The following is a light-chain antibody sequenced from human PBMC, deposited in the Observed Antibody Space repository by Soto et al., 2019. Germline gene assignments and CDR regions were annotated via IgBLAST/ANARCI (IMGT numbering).Light chain of an antibody. V-gene: IGKV3D-7*01. CDR2: GAC. J-gene: IGKJ2*01. CDR3: QHDYKVPVT. Sequence: PGERVTLSCRASQSVSSSYLTWCHQKHGQAPRLLIYGACTRATSIPARFSGSGSGTDFTLTISSLQPEDFAVYYCQHDYKVPVTFGQGTKLEIK. CDR1: QSVSSSY.